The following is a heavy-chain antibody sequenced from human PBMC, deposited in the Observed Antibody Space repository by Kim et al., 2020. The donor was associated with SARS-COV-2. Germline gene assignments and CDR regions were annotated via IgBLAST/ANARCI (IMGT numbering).Heavy chain of an antibody. CDR3: ATVPNYGMDV. Sequence: GGSLRLSCAASGFTFSSYAMHWVRQAPGKGLEWVAVISYDGSNKYYADSVKGRFTISRDNSKNTLYLQMNSLRAEDTAVYYCATVPNYGMDVWGQGTTVTVS. D-gene: IGHD2-2*01. CDR2: ISYDGSNK. J-gene: IGHJ6*02. CDR1: GFTFSSYA. V-gene: IGHV3-30*04.